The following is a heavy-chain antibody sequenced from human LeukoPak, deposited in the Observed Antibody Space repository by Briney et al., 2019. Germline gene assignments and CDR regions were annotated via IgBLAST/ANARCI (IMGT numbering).Heavy chain of an antibody. CDR1: GGTFSSYA. D-gene: IGHD6-19*01. CDR3: ARALRKDSSGWYYFDY. V-gene: IGHV1-69*04. CDR2: IIPILGIA. Sequence: SVKVSCKASGGTFSSYAISWVRQAPGQGLEWMGRIIPILGIANYAQKFQGRVTITADKSTSTAYMELSSLRSEDTAVYYCARALRKDSSGWYYFDYWGQGTLVTVSS. J-gene: IGHJ4*02.